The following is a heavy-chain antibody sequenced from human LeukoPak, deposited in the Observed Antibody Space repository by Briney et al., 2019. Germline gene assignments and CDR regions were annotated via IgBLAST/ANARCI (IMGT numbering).Heavy chain of an antibody. CDR3: AKPHCGSTGCYLFSLGFDP. CDR2: ISGDGDST. V-gene: IGHV3-43*02. CDR1: GFTFNDYA. Sequence: PGGSLRLSCAGSGFTFNDYAMHWVRQAPGKGLEWVSLISGDGDSTYYADSVKGRFTISRDNSKNSLYLQMNSLRTEDTALYYCAKPHCGSTGCYLFSLGFDPWGQGTLVTVSS. D-gene: IGHD2-2*01. J-gene: IGHJ5*02.